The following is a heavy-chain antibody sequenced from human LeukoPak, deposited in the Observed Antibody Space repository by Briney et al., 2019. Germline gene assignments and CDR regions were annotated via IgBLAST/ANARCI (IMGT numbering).Heavy chain of an antibody. CDR1: GYIFIGYY. CDR2: IDPKSGGT. V-gene: IGHV1-2*02. CDR3: ARAGLWDYSDSSGYHNGAFDI. J-gene: IGHJ3*02. Sequence: ASVKVSCKTSGYIFIGYYMHWVRQAPGQGLEWMGWIDPKSGGTKYAQKFQGRVTMTRDTSISTAYMELNRLRSDDTAVYYCARAGLWDYSDSSGYHNGAFDIWGQGTMVTVSS. D-gene: IGHD3-22*01.